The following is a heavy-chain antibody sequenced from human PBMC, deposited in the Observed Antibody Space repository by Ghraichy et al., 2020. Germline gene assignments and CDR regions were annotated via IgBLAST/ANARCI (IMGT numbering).Heavy chain of an antibody. D-gene: IGHD4-17*01. CDR1: GFPFSSYW. V-gene: IGHV3-74*01. J-gene: IGHJ3*02. CDR2: IRTDGSST. CDR3: TRDRLAWEVTNAFDI. Sequence: GGSLRLSCAASGFPFSSYWMFWVRQAPGKGLVWVSRIRTDGSSTNYADSVKGRFTISRDNAKNTLYLQMSNLRAEDTAVYYCTRDRLAWEVTNAFDIWGQGTMVTV.